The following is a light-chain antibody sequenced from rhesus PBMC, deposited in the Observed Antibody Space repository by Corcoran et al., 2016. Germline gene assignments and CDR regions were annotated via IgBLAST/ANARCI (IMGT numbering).Light chain of an antibody. CDR3: QNSYGTPFT. V-gene: IGKV1-74*01. J-gene: IGKJ3*01. CDR2: KAS. Sequence: DIQMTQSPSSLSASVGDRVTITCRASENVNNYLHWYQQKPGKAPKHLIYKASTLQSGVPSRFSGSGSGTDFTLTISSLQPEDFATYYCQNSYGTPFTFGPGTKLDIK. CDR1: ENVNNY.